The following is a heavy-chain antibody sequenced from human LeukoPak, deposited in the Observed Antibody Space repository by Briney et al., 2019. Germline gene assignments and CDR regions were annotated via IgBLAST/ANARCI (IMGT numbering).Heavy chain of an antibody. CDR2: IYTSGST. V-gene: IGHV4-61*02. CDR1: GGSISSGSYY. CDR3: AREYCSSTSCYRRSQLNWFDP. J-gene: IGHJ5*02. Sequence: SETLSLTCTVSGGSISSGSYYWSWIRQPAGKGLEWIGRIYTSGSTNYNPSLKSRVTISVDTSKNQFSLKLSSVTAADTAVYYCAREYCSSTSCYRRSQLNWFDPWGQGTLVTVSS. D-gene: IGHD2-2*01.